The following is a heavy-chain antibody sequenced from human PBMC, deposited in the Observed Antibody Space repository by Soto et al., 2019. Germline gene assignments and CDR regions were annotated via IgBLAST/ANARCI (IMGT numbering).Heavy chain of an antibody. J-gene: IGHJ6*02. CDR3: ARANCISTSCYVPYYYGMDV. V-gene: IGHV4-59*01. D-gene: IGHD2-2*01. Sequence: SETLSLTCTISGGSISSYYWSWIRQPPGKGLEWIGYIYYSGSTNYNPSLKSRVTISVDTSKNQFSLKLSSVTAADTAVYYCARANCISTSCYVPYYYGMDVWGQGTTVTVS. CDR2: IYYSGST. CDR1: GGSISSYY.